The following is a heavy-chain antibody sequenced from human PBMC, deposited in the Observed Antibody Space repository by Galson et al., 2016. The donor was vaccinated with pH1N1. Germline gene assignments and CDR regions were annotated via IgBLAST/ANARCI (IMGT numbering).Heavy chain of an antibody. D-gene: IGHD5/OR15-5a*01. V-gene: IGHV1-69*13. J-gene: IGHJ3*02. CDR2: IIPFFRTT. CDR1: GGIVSKNA. CDR3: ARDVYSVYDPDAAFDI. Sequence: SVKVSCKASGGIVSKNAISWVRQAPGQGLEWMGRIIPFFRTTNYAQKFQGRVTITAGESTTTGYMELSSLTSEDTAVYYCARDVYSVYDPDAAFDIWGQGTVVIVSS.